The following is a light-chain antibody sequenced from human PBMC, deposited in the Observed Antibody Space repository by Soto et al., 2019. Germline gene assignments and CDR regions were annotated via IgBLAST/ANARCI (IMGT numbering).Light chain of an antibody. CDR1: SSNIGAGYG. Sequence: QSVLTQPPSVSEAPGQRVTISCTGSSSNIGAGYGAHSYQQVPGTAPKLLIYENNNRPSVVPDRFSGSKSGTSASLAITGLQAEDEAEYYCQSYDSSLSGYVFGTGTKVTVL. CDR2: ENN. V-gene: IGLV1-40*01. J-gene: IGLJ1*01. CDR3: QSYDSSLSGYV.